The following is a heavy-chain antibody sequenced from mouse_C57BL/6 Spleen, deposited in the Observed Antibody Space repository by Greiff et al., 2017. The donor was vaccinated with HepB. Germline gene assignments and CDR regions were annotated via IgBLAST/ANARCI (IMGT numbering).Heavy chain of an antibody. CDR2: ISSGSSTI. V-gene: IGHV5-17*01. D-gene: IGHD2-4*01. CDR3: ARHLYDYDKAMDY. J-gene: IGHJ4*01. CDR1: GFTFSDYG. Sequence: EVQLVESGGGLVKPGGSLKLSCAASGFTFSDYGMHWVRQAPEKGLEWVAYISSGSSTIYYADTVKGRFTISRDNAKNTLFLQMTSLRSEDTAMYDCARHLYDYDKAMDYWGQGTSVTVSS.